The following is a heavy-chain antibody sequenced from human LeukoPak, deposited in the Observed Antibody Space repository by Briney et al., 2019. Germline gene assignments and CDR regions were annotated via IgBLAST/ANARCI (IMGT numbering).Heavy chain of an antibody. CDR3: ARDLAGWELLHNWFDP. D-gene: IGHD1-26*01. CDR1: GFTFSSYS. V-gene: IGHV3-21*01. CDR2: ISSSSSYI. J-gene: IGHJ5*02. Sequence: GGSLRLSCAASGFTFSSYSMNWVRQAPGKGLEWVSSISSSSSYIYYADSVKGRFTISRDNAKNSLYLQMNSLRAEDTAVYYCARDLAGWELLHNWFDPWGQGTLVTVSS.